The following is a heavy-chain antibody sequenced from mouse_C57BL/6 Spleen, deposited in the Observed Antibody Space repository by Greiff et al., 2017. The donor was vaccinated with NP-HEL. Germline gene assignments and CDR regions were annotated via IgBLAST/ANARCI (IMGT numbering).Heavy chain of an antibody. CDR2: IYPRSGNT. CDR3: ARRDSRPYYAMDY. Sequence: QVQLQQSGAELARPGASVKLSCKASGYTFTSYGISWVKQRTGQGLEWIGEIYPRSGNTYYNEKFKGKATLTADKSSSTAYMELRSLTSEDSAVYFCARRDSRPYYAMDYWGQGTSVTVSS. J-gene: IGHJ4*01. V-gene: IGHV1-81*01. CDR1: GYTFTSYG.